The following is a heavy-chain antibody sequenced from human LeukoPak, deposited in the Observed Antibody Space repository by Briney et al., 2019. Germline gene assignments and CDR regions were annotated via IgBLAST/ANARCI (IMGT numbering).Heavy chain of an antibody. D-gene: IGHD3-22*01. CDR3: ARVYYYDSSGWDAFDI. CDR2: INPSGGST. J-gene: IGHJ3*02. V-gene: IGHV1-46*01. CDR1: GYTFTSYY. Sequence: GASVKVSCKASGYTFTSYYMHWVRQAPGQGLEWMGIINPSGGSTSYAQKFQGRVTTTRDTSTGTVYMELSSLRSEDTAVYYCARVYYYDSSGWDAFDIWGQGTMVTISS.